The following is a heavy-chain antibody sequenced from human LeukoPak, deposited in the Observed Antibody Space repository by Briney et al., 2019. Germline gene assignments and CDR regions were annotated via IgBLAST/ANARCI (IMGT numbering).Heavy chain of an antibody. J-gene: IGHJ4*02. D-gene: IGHD3-22*01. CDR3: ARGADRLPDY. CDR2: INPSRNT. CDR1: GGSFSGYY. Sequence: SETLSLTCAVFGGSFSGYYWNWIRQPPGKGLEWIGQINPSRNTNYNPSLKSRVTISVDTSKNQFSLKLSSVTAADTAVYYCARGADRLPDYWGQGTLVTVSS. V-gene: IGHV4-34*01.